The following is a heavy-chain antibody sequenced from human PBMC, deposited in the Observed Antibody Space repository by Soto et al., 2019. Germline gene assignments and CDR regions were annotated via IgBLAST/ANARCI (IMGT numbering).Heavy chain of an antibody. J-gene: IGHJ5*02. CDR1: GYTFTSYG. D-gene: IGHD3-3*01. Sequence: QVQLVQSGAEVKKPGASVKVSCKASGYTFTSYGISWVRQAPGQGLEWMGWISTYNGNTNYAQKLQGRVTMTTDTSTSTAYMEPRSLRSDDTAVYYCARSYYDFWSGKPPGGFDPWGQGTLVTVSS. CDR2: ISTYNGNT. V-gene: IGHV1-18*04. CDR3: ARSYYDFWSGKPPGGFDP.